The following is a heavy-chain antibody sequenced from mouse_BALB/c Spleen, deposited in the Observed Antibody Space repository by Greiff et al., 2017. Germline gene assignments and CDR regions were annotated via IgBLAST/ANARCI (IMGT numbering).Heavy chain of an antibody. Sequence: VQLQQSGAELVKPGASVKLSCKASGYTFTSYWMHWVKQRPGQGLEWIGEINPSNGRTNYNEKFKSKATLTVDKSSSTAYMQLNSLTSEDAAVNYCARNWEWYFDDGGEGTTVTVSS. CDR2: INPSNGRT. V-gene: IGHV1S81*02. J-gene: IGHJ1*01. CDR3: ARNWEWYFDD. D-gene: IGHD4-1*01. CDR1: GYTFTSYW.